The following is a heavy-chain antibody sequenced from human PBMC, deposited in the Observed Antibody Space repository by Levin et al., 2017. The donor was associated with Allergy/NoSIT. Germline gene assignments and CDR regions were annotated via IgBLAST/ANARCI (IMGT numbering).Heavy chain of an antibody. CDR2: INAGNGNT. J-gene: IGHJ4*02. CDR1: GYTFTSYA. CDR3: ARDLFDILTGYPPQYFDY. D-gene: IGHD3-9*01. V-gene: IGHV1-3*01. Sequence: ASVKVSCKASGYTFTSYAMHWVRQAPGQRLEWMGWINAGNGNTKYSQKFQGRVTITRDTSASTAYMELSSLRSEDTAVYYCARDLFDILTGYPPQYFDYWGQGTLVTVSS.